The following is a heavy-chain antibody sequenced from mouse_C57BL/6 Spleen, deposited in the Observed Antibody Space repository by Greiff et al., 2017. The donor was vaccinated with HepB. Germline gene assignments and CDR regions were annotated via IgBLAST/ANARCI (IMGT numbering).Heavy chain of an antibody. CDR3: AREDYGSSLDY. CDR1: GYSITRGYY. CDR2: ISYDGSN. J-gene: IGHJ2*01. Sequence: VQLKESGPGLVKPSQSLSLTCSVTGYSITRGYYLNWIRQFPGNKLEWMGYISYDGSNNYNPSLKNRISITRDTSKNQFFLKLNSVTTEDTATYYCAREDYGSSLDYWGQGTTLTVSS. D-gene: IGHD1-1*01. V-gene: IGHV3-6*01.